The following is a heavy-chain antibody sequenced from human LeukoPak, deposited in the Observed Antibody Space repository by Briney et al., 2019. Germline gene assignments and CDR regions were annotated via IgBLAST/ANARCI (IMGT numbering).Heavy chain of an antibody. CDR1: GFTFSGYA. CDR3: AREGYYDSSGLTDY. CDR2: ISSNGGST. J-gene: IGHJ4*02. D-gene: IGHD3-22*01. Sequence: GGSLRLSCAASGFTFSGYAMHWVRQAPGKGLEYVSAISSNGGSTYYANSVKGRFTISRDNSKNTLYLQMGSLRAEDMAVYYCAREGYYDSSGLTDYWGQGTLVTVSS. V-gene: IGHV3-64*01.